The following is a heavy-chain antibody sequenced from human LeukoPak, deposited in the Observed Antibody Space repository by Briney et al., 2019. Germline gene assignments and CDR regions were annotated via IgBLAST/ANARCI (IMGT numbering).Heavy chain of an antibody. CDR2: ISSNGGST. D-gene: IGHD2-21*02. V-gene: IGHV3-64*01. CDR1: GFTFSSYA. J-gene: IGHJ4*02. CDR3: ARALAYCGGDCYSGLDH. Sequence: GGSLRLSCAASGFTFSSYAMHWVRQAPGKGLEYVSAISSNGGSTYYANSVKGRFTISRDNSKNTLYLQMGSLRAEDMAVYYCARALAYCGGDCYSGLDHWGQGTLVTVSS.